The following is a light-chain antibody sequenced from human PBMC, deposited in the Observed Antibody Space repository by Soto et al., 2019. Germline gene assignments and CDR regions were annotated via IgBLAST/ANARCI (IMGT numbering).Light chain of an antibody. CDR2: GAS. V-gene: IGKV3-15*01. CDR3: QQYGSSPRT. Sequence: EIVMTQSPATLSVSPGERATLSCRASQSVSSNLAWYQQKPGQAPRLLIYGASTRATGVPARFSGSGSGTEFTLIISSLQSEDSAVYYCQQYGSSPRTFGGGTKVDIK. J-gene: IGKJ4*01. CDR1: QSVSSN.